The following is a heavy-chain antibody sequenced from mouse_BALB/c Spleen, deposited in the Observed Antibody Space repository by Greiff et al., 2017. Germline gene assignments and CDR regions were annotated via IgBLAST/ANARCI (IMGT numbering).Heavy chain of an antibody. CDR2: INPSTGYT. CDR1: GYTFTSYW. Sequence: VQLQQSGAELAKPGASVKMSCKASGYTFTSYWMHWVKQRPGQGLEWIGYINPSTGYTEYNQKFKDKATLTADKSSSTAYMQLSSLTSEDSAVYYCARGDYGLDYWGQGTTLTVSS. D-gene: IGHD1-1*02. V-gene: IGHV1-7*01. CDR3: ARGDYGLDY. J-gene: IGHJ2*01.